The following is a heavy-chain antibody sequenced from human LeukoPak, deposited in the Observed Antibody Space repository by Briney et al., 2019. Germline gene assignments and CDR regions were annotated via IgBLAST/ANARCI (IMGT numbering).Heavy chain of an antibody. CDR1: GYTFTSNY. V-gene: IGHV1-46*01. CDR3: ARDQEGFDY. J-gene: IGHJ4*02. CDR2: IYPRDGST. Sequence: ASVTVSCKASGYTFTSNYIHWVRQAPGQGLEWMGMIYPRDGSTSYAQKFQGRVTVTRDTSTSTVHMELSGLRSEGTAVYYCARDQEGFDYWGQGTLVTVSS.